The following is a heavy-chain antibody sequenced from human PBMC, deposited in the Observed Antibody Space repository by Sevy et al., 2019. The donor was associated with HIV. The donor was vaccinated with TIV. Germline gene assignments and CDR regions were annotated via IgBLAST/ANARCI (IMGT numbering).Heavy chain of an antibody. CDR2: MSPKSGNI. J-gene: IGHJ4*02. CDR1: GYTFTSYD. D-gene: IGHD6-19*01. V-gene: IGHV1-8*01. CDR3: ARAGSGWYDHYFDD. Sequence: ASVKVSCKTSGYTFTSYDINWVRQATGQGLEWMGWMSPKSGNIGYAQKFQGRLTMTRNTSIGTAYMELSSLRSDDTAVYYCARAGSGWYDHYFDDWGQGTLVTVSS.